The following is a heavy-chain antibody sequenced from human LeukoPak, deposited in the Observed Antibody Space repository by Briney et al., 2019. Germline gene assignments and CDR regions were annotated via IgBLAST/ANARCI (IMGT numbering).Heavy chain of an antibody. V-gene: IGHV3-30-3*01. D-gene: IGHD1-26*01. CDR1: GFTFSSYA. Sequence: PGGSLRLSCAASGFTFSSYAMSWVRQAPGKGLEWVAVIFYDAINKYYADSVKGRFTISRDNSKNTLYLQMNSLRAEDTAVYYCAKDRGYSGSYPEGFDYWGQGTLVTVSS. CDR2: IFYDAINK. CDR3: AKDRGYSGSYPEGFDY. J-gene: IGHJ4*02.